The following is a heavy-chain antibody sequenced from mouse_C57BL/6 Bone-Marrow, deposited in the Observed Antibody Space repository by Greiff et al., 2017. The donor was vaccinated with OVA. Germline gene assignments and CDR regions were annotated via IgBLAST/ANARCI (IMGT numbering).Heavy chain of an antibody. CDR1: GYTFTSYW. V-gene: IGHV1-64*01. CDR2: IHPNSGST. CDR3: ARVGSPFAY. Sequence: VKLQQPGAELVKPGASVKLSCKASGYTFTSYWMHWVKQRPGQGLEWIGMIHPNSGSTNYNEKFKSKATLTVDKSSSTAYMQLSSLTSEDSAVYYCARVGSPFAYWGQGTLVTVSA. J-gene: IGHJ3*01. D-gene: IGHD4-1*01.